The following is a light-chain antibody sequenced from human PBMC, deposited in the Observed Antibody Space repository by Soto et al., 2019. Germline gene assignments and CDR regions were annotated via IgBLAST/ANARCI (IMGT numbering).Light chain of an antibody. Sequence: IVMTQSPGTLSVSPGETATLSCSASRIISINLAWYQQKPGQAPRLLIYGASTRATGIPARFSGSGSGTDFTLTISSLQSDDFAFYYCQHYNDWPPMVTFGQGTRLEIK. CDR2: GAS. J-gene: IGKJ5*01. CDR1: RIISIN. CDR3: QHYNDWPPMVT. V-gene: IGKV3-15*01.